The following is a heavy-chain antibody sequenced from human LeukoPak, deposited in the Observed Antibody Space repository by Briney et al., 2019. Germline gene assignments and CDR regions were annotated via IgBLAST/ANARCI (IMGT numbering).Heavy chain of an antibody. Sequence: PGGSLRLSCAASGFTISTYTVSWVRQAPGKGLEWVSSISSGSAYIYYADSVKGRFTISRDNAKNSLYLQMNSLRAEDTAVYYCSRGGYTYPNAYWGQGTLVTVSS. CDR3: SRGGYTYPNAY. J-gene: IGHJ4*02. D-gene: IGHD5-18*01. CDR1: GFTISTYT. V-gene: IGHV3-21*01. CDR2: ISSGSAYI.